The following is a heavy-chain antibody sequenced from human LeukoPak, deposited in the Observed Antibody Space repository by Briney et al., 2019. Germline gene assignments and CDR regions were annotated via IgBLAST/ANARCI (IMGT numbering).Heavy chain of an antibody. CDR2: ISSSSSVI. CDR3: ARDGLWSHYYQHGMDV. D-gene: IGHD5-18*01. V-gene: IGHV3-48*03. J-gene: IGHJ6*02. CDR1: GLTFSAYG. Sequence: GGSLRLSCADSGLTFSAYGMNWVRQAPGKGLEWVSYISSSSSVIFYADSVEGRFTISRDNARGSLYLQMTSLRAEDTGTYYCARDGLWSHYYQHGMDVWGQGTAVTVSS.